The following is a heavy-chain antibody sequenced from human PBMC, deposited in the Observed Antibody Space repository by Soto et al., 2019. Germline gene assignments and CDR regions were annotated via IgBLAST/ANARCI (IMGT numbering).Heavy chain of an antibody. D-gene: IGHD4-17*01. CDR3: ARQRDYGDYYYYGMDV. Sequence: QVQLVQSGAEVQKPGSSVKVSCKASGGTFSSYAISWVRQAPGQGLEWMGGIIPIFGTANYAQKFQGRVTITADKSTSTAYMELSSLRSEDTAVYYCARQRDYGDYYYYGMDVWGQGTTVTVSS. J-gene: IGHJ6*02. CDR1: GGTFSSYA. V-gene: IGHV1-69*06. CDR2: IIPIFGTA.